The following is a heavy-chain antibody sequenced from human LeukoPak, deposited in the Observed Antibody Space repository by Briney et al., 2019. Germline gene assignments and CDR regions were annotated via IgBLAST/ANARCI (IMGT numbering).Heavy chain of an antibody. J-gene: IGHJ4*02. V-gene: IGHV1-46*01. CDR3: ARDQEGFDY. Sequence: ASVKVSCKASGYTFTSNYIHWVRRAPGQGLEWMGMIYPRDGSTSYAQKFQGRVTVTRDTSTSTVHMELSGLRSEDTAVYYCARDQEGFDYWGQGTLATVSS. CDR2: IYPRDGST. CDR1: GYTFTSNY.